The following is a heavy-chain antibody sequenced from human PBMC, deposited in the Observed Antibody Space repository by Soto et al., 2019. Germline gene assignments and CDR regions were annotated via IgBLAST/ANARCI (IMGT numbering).Heavy chain of an antibody. J-gene: IGHJ5*02. Sequence: QVQLVQSGAEVKKPGASVKVSCKASGYTFTSYAMHWVRQAPGQRLEWMGWINAGNGNTKYSQKFQGRVTITRDTSASTAYMELSSLRSEDTAVYYCARALWFGELFPGFDPWGQGTLVTVSS. CDR3: ARALWFGELFPGFDP. CDR1: GYTFTSYA. CDR2: INAGNGNT. V-gene: IGHV1-3*01. D-gene: IGHD3-10*01.